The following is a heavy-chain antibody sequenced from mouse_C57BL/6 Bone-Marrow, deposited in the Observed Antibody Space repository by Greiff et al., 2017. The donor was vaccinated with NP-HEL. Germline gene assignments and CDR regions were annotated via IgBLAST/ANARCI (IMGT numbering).Heavy chain of an antibody. CDR3: ARDGYYIYWYFDV. CDR1: GFTFTSYW. Sequence: QVQLQQPGAELVKPGASVKLSCKASGFTFTSYWMQWVKQRPGQGLEWIGEIDPSDSYTNYNQKFKGQATLTVDTSSSTAYMQLSSLTSEDSAVYYCARDGYYIYWYFDVWGTGTTVTVSS. V-gene: IGHV1-50*01. CDR2: IDPSDSYT. D-gene: IGHD2-3*01. J-gene: IGHJ1*03.